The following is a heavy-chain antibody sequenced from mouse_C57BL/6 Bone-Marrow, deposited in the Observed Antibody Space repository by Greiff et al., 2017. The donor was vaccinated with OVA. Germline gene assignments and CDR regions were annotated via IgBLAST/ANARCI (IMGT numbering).Heavy chain of an antibody. Sequence: QVQLQQPGAELVMPGASLKLSCTASGYTFTSYWMHWVKQRPGQGLEWIGEIDPSDSYTNYNQKFKGKSTLTVDKSSSTAYMQISSLTSEDSAVYYCAREGGTGPFAYWGQGTLVTVSA. CDR3: AREGGTGPFAY. J-gene: IGHJ3*01. CDR2: IDPSDSYT. V-gene: IGHV1-69*01. CDR1: GYTFTSYW. D-gene: IGHD4-1*01.